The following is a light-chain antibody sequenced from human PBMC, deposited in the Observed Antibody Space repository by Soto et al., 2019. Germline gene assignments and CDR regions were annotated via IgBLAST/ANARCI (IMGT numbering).Light chain of an antibody. CDR1: SGHSSYA. V-gene: IGLV4-69*01. J-gene: IGLJ2*01. CDR3: QTWGTGRGV. CDR2: LNSDGSH. Sequence: QLVLTQSPSASASLGASVKLTCTLSSGHSSYAIAWHQQQPEKGPRYLMKLNSDGSHCKGDGIPDRFSGSSSGAERYLTISSLQSEDEADYYCQTWGTGRGVFGGGTKLTVL.